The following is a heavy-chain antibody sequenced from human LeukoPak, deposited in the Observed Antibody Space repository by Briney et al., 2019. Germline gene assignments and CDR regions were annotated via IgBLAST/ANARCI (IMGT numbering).Heavy chain of an antibody. V-gene: IGHV3-74*01. CDR1: GFTFSNYW. D-gene: IGHD3-3*01. CDR2: INVEGSRT. J-gene: IGHJ5*02. Sequence: PGGSLRLSCVGSGFTFSNYWVHWVRQVPGEGLVWVSRINVEGSRTDYADSVRGRFTISRDNVKNTLYLQMSSLTAEDTAVYYCVRSMSGRNDLWGQGTLVTVSS. CDR3: VRSMSGRNDL.